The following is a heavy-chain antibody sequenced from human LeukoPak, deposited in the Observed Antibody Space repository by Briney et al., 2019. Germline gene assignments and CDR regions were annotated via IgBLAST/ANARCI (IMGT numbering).Heavy chain of an antibody. CDR2: ISSSGNYI. D-gene: IGHD7-27*01. V-gene: IGHV3-21*01. Sequence: GGSLRLSCAASGFTFSSYAMHWVRQAPGKGLEWVSSISSSGNYIEYADSVKGRFTISRDNAKNSLYLQMNSLRAEDTAVYYCAREGPLTGDAFDIWGQGTMVTVSS. CDR3: AREGPLTGDAFDI. CDR1: GFTFSSYA. J-gene: IGHJ3*02.